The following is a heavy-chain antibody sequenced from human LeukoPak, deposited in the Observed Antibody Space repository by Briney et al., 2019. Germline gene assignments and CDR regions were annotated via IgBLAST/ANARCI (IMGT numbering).Heavy chain of an antibody. CDR2: ISGSGGST. D-gene: IGHD2-15*01. V-gene: IGHV3-23*01. CDR3: ATPGRYCSGGSCFYFDY. CDR1: GFTFSSYA. J-gene: IGHJ4*02. Sequence: PGGSLRLSCAASGFTFSSYAMSWVRQAPGKWLEWVSAISGSGGSTYYADSVKGRFTISRDNSKNTLYLQMNSLRAEDTAVYYCATPGRYCSGGSCFYFDYWGQGTLVTVSS.